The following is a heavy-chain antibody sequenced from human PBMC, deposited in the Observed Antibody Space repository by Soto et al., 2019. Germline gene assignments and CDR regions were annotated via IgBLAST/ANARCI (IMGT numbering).Heavy chain of an antibody. CDR1: GFSLSTRGEG. V-gene: IGHV2-5*02. CDR3: AHRGYGSGQNKYYFDS. Sequence: QITLKESGPPPVRPTQTLTLTCTFSGFSLSTRGEGVGCIRQPPGKALEWLALISWDDDKRYSPSLKSRLTITKDTSKNQVVLTMTNMDPVDTATYYCAHRGYGSGQNKYYFDSWGQGTLVTVSS. J-gene: IGHJ4*02. CDR2: ISWDDDK. D-gene: IGHD3-10*01.